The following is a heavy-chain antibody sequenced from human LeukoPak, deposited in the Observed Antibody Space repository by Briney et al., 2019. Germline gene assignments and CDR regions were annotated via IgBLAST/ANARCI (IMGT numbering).Heavy chain of an antibody. V-gene: IGHV1-69*06. Sequence: SVKVSCKASGDTFSSYAISWVRQAPGQGLEWMGGIIPIFGTANYAQKFQGRVTITADKSTSTAYMELSSLRSEDTAVYYCASCREDGSGSLFLGWFDPWGQGTLVTVSS. D-gene: IGHD3-10*01. CDR2: IIPIFGTA. CDR1: GDTFSSYA. J-gene: IGHJ5*02. CDR3: ASCREDGSGSLFLGWFDP.